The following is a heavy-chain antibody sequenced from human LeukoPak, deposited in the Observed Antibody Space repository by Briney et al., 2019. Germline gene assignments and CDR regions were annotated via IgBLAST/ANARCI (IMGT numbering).Heavy chain of an antibody. CDR3: AREAAANHFDY. D-gene: IGHD5-18*01. J-gene: IGHJ4*02. Sequence: SETLSLTCTVSGGSTSSYYWSWIRQPAGEGLERIGRIYTSGSTDYNPSLKSRVSMSVDTSKNQFSLKLSSVTAADTAVYYCAREAAANHFDYWGQGTLVTVSS. V-gene: IGHV4-4*07. CDR2: IYTSGST. CDR1: GGSTSSYY.